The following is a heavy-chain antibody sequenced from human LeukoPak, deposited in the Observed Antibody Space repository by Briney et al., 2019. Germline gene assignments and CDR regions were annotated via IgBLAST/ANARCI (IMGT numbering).Heavy chain of an antibody. Sequence: GGSLRLSCAASGFTFSSCAMHWVRQAPGKGLEWVAVISYDGSNKYYADSVRGRFTISRDNSKNTLYLQMNSLRAEDTAVYYCARGPKMSRYYYYGMDVWGQGTTVTVSS. J-gene: IGHJ6*02. D-gene: IGHD5-24*01. CDR1: GFTFSSCA. V-gene: IGHV3-30-3*01. CDR3: ARGPKMSRYYYYGMDV. CDR2: ISYDGSNK.